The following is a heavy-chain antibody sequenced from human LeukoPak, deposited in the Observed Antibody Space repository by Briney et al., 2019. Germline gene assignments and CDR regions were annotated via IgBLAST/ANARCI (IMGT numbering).Heavy chain of an antibody. V-gene: IGHV4-39*01. CDR2: IYYSGLT. J-gene: IGHJ5*02. Sequence: PSETLSLTCTVSGASISSSSSSWGWVRQPPGKGPEWIGSIYYSGLTYDNPSLKSRVSISVDPSKNHFSLKVSSVTAADTAMYYCARHGALCTGGSCTRFDPWGQGTLVTVSS. D-gene: IGHD2-15*01. CDR3: ARHGALCTGGSCTRFDP. CDR1: GASISSSSSS.